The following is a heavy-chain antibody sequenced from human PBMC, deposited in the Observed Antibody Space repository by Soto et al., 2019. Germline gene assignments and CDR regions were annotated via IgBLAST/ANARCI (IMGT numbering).Heavy chain of an antibody. CDR3: ASFINWNWRAPRTNWFDP. J-gene: IGHJ5*02. CDR1: GGSISSSSYY. CDR2: IYYSGST. D-gene: IGHD1-7*01. V-gene: IGHV4-39*01. Sequence: PSETLSLTCTVSGGSISSSSYYWGWIRQPPGKGLEWIGSIYYSGSTYYNPSLKSRVTISVDTSKNQFSLKLSSVTAADTAVYYCASFINWNWRAPRTNWFDPWGQGTLVTVSS.